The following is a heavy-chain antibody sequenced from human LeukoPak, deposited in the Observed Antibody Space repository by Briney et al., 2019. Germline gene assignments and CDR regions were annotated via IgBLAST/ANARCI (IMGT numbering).Heavy chain of an antibody. V-gene: IGHV3-7*01. CDR1: GFTFSNYW. Sequence: QSGGSLRLSCEGSGFTFSNYWMGWVRQAPGKGLQWVANIKTDGSEKYYVDSVKGRLTISRDNAKNSLYLQMNSLRAEDTAVYYCATYSSLNRREFQYWGQGTLLTVSS. CDR2: IKTDGSEK. D-gene: IGHD3-22*01. J-gene: IGHJ1*01. CDR3: ATYSSLNRREFQY.